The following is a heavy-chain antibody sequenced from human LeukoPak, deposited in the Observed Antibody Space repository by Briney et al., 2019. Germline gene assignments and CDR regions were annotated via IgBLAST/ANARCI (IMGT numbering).Heavy chain of an antibody. J-gene: IGHJ6*02. V-gene: IGHV3-49*03. CDR3: TRSTTGFVNYYYYGMDV. CDR1: GFTFGDYA. CDR2: IRSKAYGGTT. D-gene: IGHD7-27*01. Sequence: GRSLRLSCTASGFTFGDYAMSWFRQAPGKELEWVGFIRSKAYGGTTEYAASVKGRFTISRDDSKSIAYLQMNSLKTEDTAVYYCTRSTTGFVNYYYYGMDVWGQGTTVTVSS.